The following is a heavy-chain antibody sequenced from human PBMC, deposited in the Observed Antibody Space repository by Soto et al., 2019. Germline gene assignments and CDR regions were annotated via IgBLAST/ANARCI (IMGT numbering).Heavy chain of an antibody. CDR1: GFTFSSYG. Sequence: GGSLRLSCAASGFTFSSYGMHWVRQAPGKGLEWVAVISYDGSNKYYADSVKGRFTISRDNSKNTLYLQMNSLRAEDTAVYYCAKEEYSSSSFSYWGQGTLVTVSS. CDR3: AKEEYSSSSFSY. D-gene: IGHD6-6*01. J-gene: IGHJ4*02. CDR2: ISYDGSNK. V-gene: IGHV3-30*18.